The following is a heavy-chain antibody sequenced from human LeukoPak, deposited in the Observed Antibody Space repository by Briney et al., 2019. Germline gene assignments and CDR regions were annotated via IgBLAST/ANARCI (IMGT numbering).Heavy chain of an antibody. J-gene: IGHJ4*02. V-gene: IGHV4-34*01. CDR3: ARHARAGMVRGVRALDY. D-gene: IGHD3-10*01. CDR1: GGSFSGYY. CDR2: INHSGST. Sequence: SETLSLTCAVYGGSFSGYYWSWIRQPPGKGLEWIGEINHSGSTNYNPFLKSRVTISVDTSKNQFSLKLSSVTAADTAVYYCARHARAGMVRGVRALDYWGQGTLVTVSS.